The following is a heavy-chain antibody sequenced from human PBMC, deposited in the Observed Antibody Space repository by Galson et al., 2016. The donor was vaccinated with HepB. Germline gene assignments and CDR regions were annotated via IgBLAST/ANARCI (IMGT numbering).Heavy chain of an antibody. CDR2: ITGSGGTT. CDR3: GKHGGFDY. V-gene: IGHV3-23*01. CDR1: GFSSSTSV. D-gene: IGHD3-16*01. Sequence: SLRLSCAASGFSSSTSVMSWVRQTPGRGLEWVSGITGSGGTTHYADSVKGRFTITRDNSNNTLYLYMNSLRAGDTAVYYCGKHGGFDYWGQGALVTVSS. J-gene: IGHJ4*02.